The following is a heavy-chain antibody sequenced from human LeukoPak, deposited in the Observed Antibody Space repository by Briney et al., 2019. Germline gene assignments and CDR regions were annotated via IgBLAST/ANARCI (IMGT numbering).Heavy chain of an antibody. CDR1: GFTFSSYA. J-gene: IGHJ4*02. CDR3: GKTTTGYSSGRNPAWPVDY. V-gene: IGHV3-23*01. D-gene: IGHD6-19*01. Sequence: GGSLRLSCAASGFTFSSYAMSWVRQAPGKGLEWVSGIFGSGGSAHYADSVKGRFTISRDNSQNTVYLQMNSLRAEDTAVYYCGKTTTGYSSGRNPAWPVDYWGQGTLVTASS. CDR2: IFGSGGSA.